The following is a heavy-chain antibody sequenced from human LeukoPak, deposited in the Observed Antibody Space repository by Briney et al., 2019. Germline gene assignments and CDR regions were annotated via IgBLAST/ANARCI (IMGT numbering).Heavy chain of an antibody. J-gene: IGHJ6*02. Sequence: GESLKISCNGYGYSFSDYWIGWVRQMPRKGLEWMGIIFPGDSDTKYSPSFQGQVTISVDKSPSTAYLQWTSLRASDTAIYYCARHGLGGCSGGRCFTSFHYYGMDVWGQGTTVTVSS. CDR2: IFPGDSDT. CDR3: ARHGLGGCSGGRCFTSFHYYGMDV. D-gene: IGHD2-15*01. CDR1: GYSFSDYW. V-gene: IGHV5-51*01.